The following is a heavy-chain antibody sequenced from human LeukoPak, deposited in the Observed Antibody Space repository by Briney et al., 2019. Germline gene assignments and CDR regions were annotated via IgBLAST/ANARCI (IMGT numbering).Heavy chain of an antibody. CDR1: GGTFSSYA. D-gene: IGHD3-10*01. V-gene: IGHV1-69*13. J-gene: IGHJ6*02. Sequence: SVKASCKASGGTFSSYAISWVRQAPGQGLEWMGGIIPIFGTANYAQKFQGRVTITADESTSTAYMELSSLRSEDTAVYYCARRNYYGSGSPGGMDVWGQGTTVTVSS. CDR3: ARRNYYGSGSPGGMDV. CDR2: IIPIFGTA.